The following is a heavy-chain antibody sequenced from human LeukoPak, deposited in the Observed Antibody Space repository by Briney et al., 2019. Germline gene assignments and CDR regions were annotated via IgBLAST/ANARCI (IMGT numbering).Heavy chain of an antibody. Sequence: GGSLRLSCAASGFTFSDYYMNWIRQAPGKGLEWLSYISSSGSAIYYADSVKGRFTISRDNAKNSLYLQMNSLRADDTAMYYCARDRLPFPSDYWGQGTLVTVSS. CDR3: ARDRLPFPSDY. D-gene: IGHD5/OR15-5a*01. J-gene: IGHJ4*02. CDR2: ISSSGSAI. V-gene: IGHV3-11*04. CDR1: GFTFSDYY.